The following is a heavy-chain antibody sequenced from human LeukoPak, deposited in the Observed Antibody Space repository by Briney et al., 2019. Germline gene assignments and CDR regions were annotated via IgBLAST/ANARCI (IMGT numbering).Heavy chain of an antibody. CDR2: INPNSGGT. CDR3: AREPTSSSWYGYYYMDV. Sequence: ASVKVSCTASGYTFTGYYMRWVRQAPGQGLEWMGRINPNSGGTNYAQKFQGRVTITRDTSISTAYMELSRLRSDDTAVYYCAREPTSSSWYGYYYMDVWGKGTTVTVSS. D-gene: IGHD6-13*01. J-gene: IGHJ6*03. V-gene: IGHV1-2*06. CDR1: GYTFTGYY.